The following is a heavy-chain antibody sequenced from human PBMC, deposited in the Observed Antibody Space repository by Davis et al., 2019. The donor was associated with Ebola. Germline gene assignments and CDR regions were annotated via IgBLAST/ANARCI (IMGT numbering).Heavy chain of an antibody. Sequence: GESLKISCAASGFTFSSYGMHWVRQAPGKGLEWVAVISYDGSNKYYADSVKGRFTISRDNSKNTLYLQMNSLRAEDTAVYYCAKVAETLEWLLHFDYWGQGTLVTVSS. CDR2: ISYDGSNK. J-gene: IGHJ4*02. CDR1: GFTFSSYG. D-gene: IGHD3-3*01. V-gene: IGHV3-30*18. CDR3: AKVAETLEWLLHFDY.